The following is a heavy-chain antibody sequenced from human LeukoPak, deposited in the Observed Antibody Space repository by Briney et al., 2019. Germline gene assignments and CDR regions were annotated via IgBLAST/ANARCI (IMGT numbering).Heavy chain of an antibody. J-gene: IGHJ5*02. CDR2: ISGSGGGT. V-gene: IGHV3-23*01. Sequence: GGSLRLSCAASGFTFSSYAMSWVRQAPGKGLEWVSAISGSGGGTYYADSVKGRFTISRDNSKNTLYLQMNSLRAEDTAAYYCAKGGLTICLYNWFDPWGQGTLVTVSS. D-gene: IGHD4-11*01. CDR1: GFTFSSYA. CDR3: AKGGLTICLYNWFDP.